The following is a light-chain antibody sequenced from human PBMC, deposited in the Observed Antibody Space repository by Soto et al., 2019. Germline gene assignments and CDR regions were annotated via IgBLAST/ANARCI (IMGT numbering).Light chain of an antibody. J-gene: IGKJ3*01. CDR3: QQRSSWPLT. CDR1: RSVDTD. V-gene: IGKV3-11*01. Sequence: EILMTQSPATLSVSPGDSATLSCRASRSVDTDLAWYQQKPGQAPRLLVFATSARATGVPDRFRGSRSGTDFTLTISSLEPEDFAVYYCQQRSSWPLTFGPGTKVDIK. CDR2: ATS.